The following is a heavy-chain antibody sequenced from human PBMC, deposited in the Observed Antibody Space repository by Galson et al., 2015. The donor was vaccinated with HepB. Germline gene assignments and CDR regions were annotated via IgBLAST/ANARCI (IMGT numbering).Heavy chain of an antibody. Sequence: SLRLSCAASGFIFSSYGLHWVRQAPGKGLEWVACITADGTNKNYADTVKGRFTISRDKSKNTLYLHMNSQREEDTAVYYCASKGEYFLDYGGQGALVTVSS. J-gene: IGHJ4*02. D-gene: IGHD6-6*01. V-gene: IGHV3-30*04. CDR2: ITADGTNK. CDR1: GFIFSSYG. CDR3: ASKGEYFLDY.